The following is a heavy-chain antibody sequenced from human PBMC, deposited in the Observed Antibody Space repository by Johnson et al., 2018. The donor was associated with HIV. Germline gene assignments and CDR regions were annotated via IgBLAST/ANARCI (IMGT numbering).Heavy chain of an antibody. V-gene: IGHV3-33*01. D-gene: IGHD6-13*01. CDR3: ARVGYSSSWYGGYGAFDI. J-gene: IGHJ3*02. Sequence: QVQLVESGGGVVQPGRSLRLSCAASGFTFSRYGMHWVRQAPGKGLEWVAVIWYDGSNKYYVDSVKGRFTISRDNSKNSLYLQMNRLRAEDTAVYYCARVGYSSSWYGGYGAFDIWGQGTMVTVSS. CDR2: IWYDGSNK. CDR1: GFTFSRYG.